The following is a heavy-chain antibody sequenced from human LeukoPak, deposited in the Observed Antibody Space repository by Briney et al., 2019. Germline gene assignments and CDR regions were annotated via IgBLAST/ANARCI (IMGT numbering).Heavy chain of an antibody. CDR3: ARRYSSSWYNWFDP. CDR1: GGSISSYY. CDR2: IYYSGST. J-gene: IGHJ5*02. D-gene: IGHD6-13*01. Sequence: KSSETLSLTCTVSGGSISSYYWSWIRQPPGKGLEWIGYIYYSGSTNYNPSLKSRVTISVDTSKNQFSLKLSSVTAADTAVYYCARRYSSSWYNWFDPWGQGTLVTVSS. V-gene: IGHV4-59*08.